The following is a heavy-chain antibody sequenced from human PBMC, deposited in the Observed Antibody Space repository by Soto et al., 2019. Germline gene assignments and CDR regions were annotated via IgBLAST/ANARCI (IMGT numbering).Heavy chain of an antibody. J-gene: IGHJ4*02. CDR3: ARSYEIFDY. V-gene: IGHV4-59*08. CDR2: IYYSGST. CDR1: GGSISSYY. Sequence: SETLSLTCTVSGGSISSYYWSWIRQPPGKGLEWIGYIYYSGSTNYNPSLKSRVTISVDTSKNQFSLKLSSVTAADTAVYYCARSYEIFDYWGQGTLVTVSS. D-gene: IGHD5-12*01.